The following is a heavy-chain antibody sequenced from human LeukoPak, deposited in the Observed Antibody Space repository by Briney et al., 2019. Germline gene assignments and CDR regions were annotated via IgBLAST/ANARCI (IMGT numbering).Heavy chain of an antibody. CDR1: GFTFSSYA. J-gene: IGHJ3*02. Sequence: PGGSLRLSCAASGFTFSSYAMSWVRQAPGKGLEWVSTISGSGSSTYYADSAKGRFTISRDNSKNTLYLQMNSLRAEDTAVYHCAKGRYYYDNSDAFEIWGQGTMVTVSS. CDR3: AKGRYYYDNSDAFEI. D-gene: IGHD3-22*01. CDR2: ISGSGSST. V-gene: IGHV3-23*01.